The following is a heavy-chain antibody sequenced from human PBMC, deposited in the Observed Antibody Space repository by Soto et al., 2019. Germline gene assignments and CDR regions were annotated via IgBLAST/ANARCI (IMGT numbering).Heavy chain of an antibody. CDR2: IYLGDSDT. V-gene: IGHV5-51*01. J-gene: IGHJ3*01. Sequence: RGESLKISCKGSGDTYTTSWIGWVRQMPGKGLEWMGTIYLGDSDTRYNPSVEGHVISADKSINTAYLHWPSLKASDTAMYYCARTLRRGDVFDVWGQGTMVTVSS. CDR1: GDTYTTSW. CDR3: ARTLRRGDVFDV.